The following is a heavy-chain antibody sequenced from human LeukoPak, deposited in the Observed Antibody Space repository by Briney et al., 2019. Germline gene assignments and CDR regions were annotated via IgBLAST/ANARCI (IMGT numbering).Heavy chain of an antibody. CDR1: GFSVSDNS. J-gene: IGHJ4*02. CDR2: IYSGTT. CDR3: ARRAGAYSHPYDY. Sequence: GGSLRLSCTVSGFSVSDNSMSWVRQAPGKGLEWVSFIYSGTTHYSDSVKGRFTISRDNSKNTLYLQMNSLRAEDTAVYYCARRAGAYSHPYDYWGQGTLVTVSS. D-gene: IGHD4/OR15-4a*01. V-gene: IGHV3-53*01.